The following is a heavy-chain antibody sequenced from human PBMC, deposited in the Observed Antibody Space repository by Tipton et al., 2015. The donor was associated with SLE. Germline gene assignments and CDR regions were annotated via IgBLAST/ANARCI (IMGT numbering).Heavy chain of an antibody. CDR3: ARDTAMAFDY. CDR2: IYYSGST. J-gene: IGHJ4*02. Sequence: TLSLTCAVYGGSFSSSSYYWSWIRQPPGKGLEWIGYIYYSGSTNYNPSLKSRVTISVDTSKNQFSLKLSSVTAADTAVYYCARDTAMAFDYWGQGTLVTVSS. V-gene: IGHV4-61*01. CDR1: GGSFSSSSYY. D-gene: IGHD5-18*01.